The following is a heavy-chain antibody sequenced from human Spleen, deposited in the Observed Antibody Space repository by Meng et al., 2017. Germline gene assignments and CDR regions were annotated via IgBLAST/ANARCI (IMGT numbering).Heavy chain of an antibody. CDR2: LGAYDCEP. CDR1: DYTFTGFG. J-gene: IGHJ4*02. CDR3: ARGTPGRSYSDY. V-gene: IGHV1-18*01. D-gene: IGHD3-10*01. Sequence: QVQPVQSGPEVKKPGASVKVSCKASDYTFTGFGVSWVRQAPGQGLEWMAWLGAYDCEPNHATKFQGRVTVSADRPTATAYMELRSLRSDETAVYYCARGTPGRSYSDYWGQGTLVTVSS.